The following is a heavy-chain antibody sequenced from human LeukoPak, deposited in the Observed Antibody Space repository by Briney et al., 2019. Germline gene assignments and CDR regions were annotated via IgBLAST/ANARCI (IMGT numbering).Heavy chain of an antibody. CDR3: VRDSNFKIDY. J-gene: IGHJ4*02. V-gene: IGHV3-74*01. CDR2: LNSDGSIT. CDR1: GFTFRNYW. Sequence: GGSLRLSCAASGFTFRNYWMTWVRQAPGKGLVWVSRLNSDGSITSYADSVKGRFTISRDNAKNTLYLQMNSLRADDTTVYFCVRDSNFKIDYWGQGTLVTVSS. D-gene: IGHD5-24*01.